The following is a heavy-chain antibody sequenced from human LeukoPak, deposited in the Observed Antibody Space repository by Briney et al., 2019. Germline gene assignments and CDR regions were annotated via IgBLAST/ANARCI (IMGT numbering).Heavy chain of an antibody. J-gene: IGHJ4*02. CDR2: IIPIFGTA. D-gene: IGHD5-18*01. CDR1: GGTFSSYA. V-gene: IGHV1-69*13. CDR3: ARDQKYSYGLFDY. Sequence: GASVKVSCKASGGTFSSYAISWVRQAPGQGLEWMGGIIPIFGTANYAQKFQGRVTITADESTSTAYMELSSLRSEDTAVYYCARDQKYSYGLFDYWGQGTLVTVSS.